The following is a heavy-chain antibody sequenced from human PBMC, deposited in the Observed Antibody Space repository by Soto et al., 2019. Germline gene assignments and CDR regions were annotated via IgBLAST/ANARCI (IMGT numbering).Heavy chain of an antibody. V-gene: IGHV1-3*01. D-gene: IGHD3-3*01. Sequence: VKVSCKASGYTFTSYAMHWVRQAPGQRLEWMGWINAGNGNTKYSQMFQGRVTITRDTSASTAYMELSSLRSEDTAVYYCARDLTYYDFWSGYMSWFDPWGQGTLVTVSS. CDR3: ARDLTYYDFWSGYMSWFDP. CDR1: GYTFTSYA. J-gene: IGHJ5*02. CDR2: INAGNGNT.